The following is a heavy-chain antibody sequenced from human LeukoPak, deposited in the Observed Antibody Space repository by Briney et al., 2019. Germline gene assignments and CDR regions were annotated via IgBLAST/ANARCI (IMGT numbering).Heavy chain of an antibody. CDR1: GFTFSSYA. CDR2: ISYDGSNK. J-gene: IGHJ4*02. CDR3: ARPKAVAVARWFDY. Sequence: PGGSLRLSCAASGFTFSSYAMHWVRQAPGKGLEWVAVISYDGSNKYYADSVKGRFTISRDNSKNTLYLQMNSLRAEDTAVYYCARPKAVAVARWFDYWGQGTLVTVSS. D-gene: IGHD6-19*01. V-gene: IGHV3-30*04.